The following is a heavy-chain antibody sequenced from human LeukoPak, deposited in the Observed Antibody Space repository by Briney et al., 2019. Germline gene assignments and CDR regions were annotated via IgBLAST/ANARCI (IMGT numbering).Heavy chain of an antibody. CDR2: ISAYNGNT. J-gene: IGHJ6*02. CDR1: GYTFTSYG. D-gene: IGHD3-10*01. Sequence: ASVKVSCKASGYTFTSYGISWVRQAPGQGLEWMGWISAYNGNTNYAQKLQGRVTMTTDTSTSTAYMELRSLRSEDTAVYYCARDGGGDSLWFGELLHYYYGMDVWGQGTTVTVSS. V-gene: IGHV1-18*01. CDR3: ARDGGGDSLWFGELLHYYYGMDV.